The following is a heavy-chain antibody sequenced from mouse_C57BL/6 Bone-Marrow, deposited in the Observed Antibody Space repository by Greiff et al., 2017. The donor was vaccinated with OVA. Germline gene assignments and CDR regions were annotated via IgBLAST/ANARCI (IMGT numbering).Heavy chain of an antibody. Sequence: VQLQQSGPGLVQPSQSLSITCTVSGFTFTSYGVHWVRQSPGKGLEWLGVIWSGGSTDYNAAFISRLSISKDNSKSEVFLKMNRLQADDTAIDYCARKGWGCWYFAVWGKGTPVTVSS. CDR3: ARKGWGCWYFAV. CDR2: IWSGGST. CDR1: GFTFTSYG. V-gene: IGHV2-2*01. J-gene: IGHJ1*03. D-gene: IGHD3-3*01.